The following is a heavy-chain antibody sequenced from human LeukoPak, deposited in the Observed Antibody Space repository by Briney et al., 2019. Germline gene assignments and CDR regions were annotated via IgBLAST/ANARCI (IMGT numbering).Heavy chain of an antibody. Sequence: GGSLRLSCAASGFTFSSYAMHWVRQAPGKGLEWVAVISYDGSNKYYADSVKGRFTISRDNSKNTLYLQLNSLRAEDTAVYYCARDLALLWFGDPRGNWFDPWGQGTLVTVSS. V-gene: IGHV3-30-3*01. CDR1: GFTFSSYA. D-gene: IGHD3-10*01. J-gene: IGHJ5*02. CDR2: ISYDGSNK. CDR3: ARDLALLWFGDPRGNWFDP.